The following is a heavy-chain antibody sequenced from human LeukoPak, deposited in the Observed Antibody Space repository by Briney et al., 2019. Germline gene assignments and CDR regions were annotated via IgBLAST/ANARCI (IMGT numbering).Heavy chain of an antibody. D-gene: IGHD3-10*01. CDR2: INRSGST. CDR3: ARGYGSGSYYSY. J-gene: IGHJ4*02. Sequence: SGTLSLTCAVSGGSISSNNWWSWVRQPPGKGLEWIGEINRSGSTDYNPSLKSRVTVSVDTSKNQFSLKLSSVTAADTAVYYCARGYGSGSYYSYWGQGTLVTVSS. CDR1: GGSISSNNW. V-gene: IGHV4-4*02.